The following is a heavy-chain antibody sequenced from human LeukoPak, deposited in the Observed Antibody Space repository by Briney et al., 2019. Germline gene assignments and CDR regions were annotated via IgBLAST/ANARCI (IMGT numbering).Heavy chain of an antibody. CDR3: AKVRKGVGAFDL. Sequence: GGSLRLSCAASRFTFSSYSMNWVRQAPGRGLEWVSSISGSGDRNYADSVKGRFTISRDNSKSTLYLEMNSLRAEDTAIYYCAKVRKGVGAFDLWGQGTMVTVSS. J-gene: IGHJ3*01. D-gene: IGHD3-16*01. CDR1: RFTFSSYS. V-gene: IGHV3-23*01. CDR2: ISGSGDR.